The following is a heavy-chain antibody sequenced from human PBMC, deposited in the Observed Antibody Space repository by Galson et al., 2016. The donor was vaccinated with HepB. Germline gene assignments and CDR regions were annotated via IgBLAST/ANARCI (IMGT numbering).Heavy chain of an antibody. D-gene: IGHD3-10*01. CDR2: TYFRSKWHN. V-gene: IGHV6-1*01. CDR3: ARDRGTWDGSGELIDI. Sequence: CAISGDSVSSNSAAWNWIRQSPSRGLEWLGRTYFRSKWHNEYAVSVRGRITINPDTSKNQFSLQLNSVTPEDTAAYYCARDRGTWDGSGELIDIRGQGTMVTVSS. J-gene: IGHJ3*02. CDR1: GDSVSSNSAA.